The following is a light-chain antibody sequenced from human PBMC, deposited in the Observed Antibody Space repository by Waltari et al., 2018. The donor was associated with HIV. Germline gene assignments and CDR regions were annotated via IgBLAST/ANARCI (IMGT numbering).Light chain of an antibody. Sequence: QSVLTQPPSASGTPGQRLTIPCSGSSSNIGRNYGYWHQQLPGTAPKLLIYRNNQRPSGVPDRFSGSKSGTSASLAINGLRSEDEADYYCAAWNDSLSGYVFGTGTKVTV. CDR2: RNN. CDR1: SSNIGRNY. CDR3: AAWNDSLSGYV. J-gene: IGLJ1*01. V-gene: IGLV1-47*01.